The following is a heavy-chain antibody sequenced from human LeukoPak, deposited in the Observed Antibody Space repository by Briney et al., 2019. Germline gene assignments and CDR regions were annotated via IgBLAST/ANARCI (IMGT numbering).Heavy chain of an antibody. J-gene: IGHJ4*02. V-gene: IGHV3-23*01. Sequence: HPGGSLRLSCAASGFTFSSYGMSWVRQAPGKGLEWVSAISGSGGSTYYADSVKGRFTISRDNSKSTLYLQMNSLRAEDTAVYYCARDPDSSGWYDYWGQGTLVTVSS. CDR3: ARDPDSSGWYDY. CDR1: GFTFSSYG. CDR2: ISGSGGST. D-gene: IGHD6-19*01.